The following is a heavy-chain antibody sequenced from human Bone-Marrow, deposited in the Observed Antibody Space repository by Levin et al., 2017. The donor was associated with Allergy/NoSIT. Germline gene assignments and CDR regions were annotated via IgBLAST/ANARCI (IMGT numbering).Heavy chain of an antibody. CDR3: ARDRLEYYYDSSGHYYWGFDY. J-gene: IGHJ4*02. CDR2: INSDGSST. Sequence: PGGSLRLSCAASGFTFSTYWMHWVRQAPGKGLVWVSRINSDGSSTSYADSVKGRFTISRDNAKNTLYLQMNSLRAEDTAVYYCARDRLEYYYDSSGHYYWGFDYWGQGTLVTVSS. D-gene: IGHD3-22*01. CDR1: GFTFSTYW. V-gene: IGHV3-74*01.